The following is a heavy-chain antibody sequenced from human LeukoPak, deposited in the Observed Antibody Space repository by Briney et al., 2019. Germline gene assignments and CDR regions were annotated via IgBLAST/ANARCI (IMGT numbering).Heavy chain of an antibody. D-gene: IGHD1-1*01. Sequence: PGGSLRLSCAASGFTFNAYAMNWLRPAPGKGLEWVSGISGSGDSTYYADSVKGRFTISRDNSKSTLYLQMDSLRVDDTAVYYCAKDRIASPPSWKFDPWGQGTLVTVSS. J-gene: IGHJ5*02. CDR2: ISGSGDST. V-gene: IGHV3-23*01. CDR1: GFTFNAYA. CDR3: AKDRIASPPSWKFDP.